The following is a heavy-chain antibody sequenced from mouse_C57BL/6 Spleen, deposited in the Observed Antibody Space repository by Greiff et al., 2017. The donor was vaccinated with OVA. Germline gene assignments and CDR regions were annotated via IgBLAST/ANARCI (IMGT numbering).Heavy chain of an antibody. V-gene: IGHV1-82*01. CDR2: IYPGDGDT. CDR3: ASQLTLFDY. J-gene: IGHJ2*01. Sequence: VKLQESGPELVKPGASVKISCKASGYAFSSSWMNWVKQRPGKGLEWIGRIYPGDGDTNYNGKFKGKATLTADKSSSTAYMQLSSLTSEDSAVYFCASQLTLFDYWGQGTTLTVSS. D-gene: IGHD3-3*01. CDR1: GYAFSSSW.